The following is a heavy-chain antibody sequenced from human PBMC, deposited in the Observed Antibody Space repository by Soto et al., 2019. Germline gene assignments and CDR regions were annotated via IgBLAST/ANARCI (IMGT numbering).Heavy chain of an antibody. Sequence: EVQLLESGGGLVQPGGSLRLSCAASGFTFSSYAMSWVRQAPGKGLEWDSAISGSGGSTYYADSVKGRFTISRDNSKNTLYLQMNSLRAEDTAVYYCARDSFLGSTVTNWFDPWGQGTLVSVST. CDR2: ISGSGGST. J-gene: IGHJ5*02. D-gene: IGHD4-4*01. CDR3: ARDSFLGSTVTNWFDP. V-gene: IGHV3-23*01. CDR1: GFTFSSYA.